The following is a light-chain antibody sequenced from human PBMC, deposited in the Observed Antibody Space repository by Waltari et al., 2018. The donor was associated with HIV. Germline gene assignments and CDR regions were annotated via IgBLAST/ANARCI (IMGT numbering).Light chain of an antibody. CDR2: EDD. CDR3: QAWDKNDVI. J-gene: IGLJ2*01. V-gene: IGLV3-1*01. CDR1: TVGNIN. Sequence: SFDLAQQPSVSVSPGQTATIACSGDTVGNINFFLYYQKSGQAPVLVIYEDDKRPSGIAERFSGSKSGKTGTLTITGTQSMDEGDYYCQAWDKNDVIFGGGTKLTVL.